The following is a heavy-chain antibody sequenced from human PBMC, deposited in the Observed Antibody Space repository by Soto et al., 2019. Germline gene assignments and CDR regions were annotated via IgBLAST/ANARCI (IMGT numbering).Heavy chain of an antibody. CDR1: GFTFSDYY. CDR3: ARVGQDYYYGMDV. D-gene: IGHD1-26*01. Sequence: ESGGGLVKPGGSLTLSCAASGFTFSDYYMTWIRQAPGKGLEWVSYISSTTGTIYYADSVKGRFTISRDNARDLLYLQMNTLRADDTAVYYCARVGQDYYYGMDVWGQGTTVTVSS. J-gene: IGHJ6*02. CDR2: ISSTTGTI. V-gene: IGHV3-11*01.